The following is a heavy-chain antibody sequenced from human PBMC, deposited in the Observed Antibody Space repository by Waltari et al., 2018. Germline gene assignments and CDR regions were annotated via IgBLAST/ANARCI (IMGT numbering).Heavy chain of an antibody. V-gene: IGHV4-4*02. D-gene: IGHD1-26*01. Sequence: QLQESGPGLVQPSGTLYLTSDVSGGSMRSPDFWSWVRQSPQRGLEWVGQVRGDGKSNYNPSFASRVTISLDTSKNQFALNLNCATAADTAMYYCARDRGRGLYLDTWGPGTPVTVSP. CDR2: VRGDGKS. CDR3: ARDRGRGLYLDT. CDR1: GGSMRSPDF. J-gene: IGHJ4*02.